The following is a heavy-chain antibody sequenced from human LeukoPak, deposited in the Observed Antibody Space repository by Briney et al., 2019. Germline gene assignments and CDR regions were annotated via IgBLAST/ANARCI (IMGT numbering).Heavy chain of an antibody. D-gene: IGHD2-15*01. CDR3: ARELWWYVFDY. Sequence: GGSLRLSCAASGFTFSSYGMHWVRQAPGKGLEWVAVIWYDGSNKYYADSVKGRFTISRDNSKNTLYLQMNSLRAEDTAVYYCARELWWYVFDYWGQGTLVTVSS. CDR2: IWYDGSNK. V-gene: IGHV3-33*01. CDR1: GFTFSSYG. J-gene: IGHJ4*02.